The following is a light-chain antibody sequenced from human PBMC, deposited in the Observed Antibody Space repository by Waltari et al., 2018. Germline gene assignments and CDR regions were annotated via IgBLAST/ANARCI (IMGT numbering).Light chain of an antibody. Sequence: QSVLSQPPSASGTPGQRATIPCSGSSSNIGNNYVYWYQQLPGTAPKLLIYTNNQPPAWVPDRFSGSKSGTSASLAINGLRSEEEADYYCATWDDSLRMVFGGGTELTVL. V-gene: IGLV1-47*01. J-gene: IGLJ3*02. CDR3: ATWDDSLRMV. CDR1: SSNIGNNY. CDR2: TNN.